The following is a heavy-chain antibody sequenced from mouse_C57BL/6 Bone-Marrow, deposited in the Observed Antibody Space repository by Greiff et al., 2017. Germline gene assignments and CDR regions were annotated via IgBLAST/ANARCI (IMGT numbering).Heavy chain of an antibody. D-gene: IGHD2-4*01. J-gene: IGHJ4*01. CDR2: IDPENGDT. CDR3: TTIDYGYYAMDY. CDR1: GFNIKDDY. V-gene: IGHV14-4*01. Sequence: VQLQQSGAELVRPGASVKLSCTASGFNIKDDYMHWVKQRPEQGLEWIGWIDPENGDTEYASKFQGKATITADTSSNTAYLKLSSLTSEDTAVEYCTTIDYGYYAMDYWGQGTSVTVSS.